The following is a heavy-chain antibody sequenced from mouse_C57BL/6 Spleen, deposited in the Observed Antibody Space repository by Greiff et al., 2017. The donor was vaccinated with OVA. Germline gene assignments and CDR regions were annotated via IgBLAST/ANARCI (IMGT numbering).Heavy chain of an antibody. CDR1: GFTFSDYG. D-gene: IGHD3-2*02. CDR2: ISSGSSTI. V-gene: IGHV5-17*01. CDR3: ARAYGQLRLAY. J-gene: IGHJ3*01. Sequence: EVQLVESGGGLVKPGGSLKLSCAASGFTFSDYGMHWVRQAPEKGLEWVAYISSGSSTIYYADTVKGRFTISRDNAKNTLFLQMTSLRSEDTAIYYCARAYGQLRLAYWGQGTLVTVSA.